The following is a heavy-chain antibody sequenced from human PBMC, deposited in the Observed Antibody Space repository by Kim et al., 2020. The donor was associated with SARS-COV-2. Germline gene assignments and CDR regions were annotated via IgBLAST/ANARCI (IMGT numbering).Heavy chain of an antibody. CDR1: GYTFTSYG. J-gene: IGHJ6*03. CDR3: ARVGYDFWSGYKNYYYYYMDV. CDR2: IIAYNGNT. V-gene: IGHV1-18*01. D-gene: IGHD3-3*01. Sequence: ASVKVSCKASGYTFTSYGISWVRQAPGQGLEWMGWIIAYNGNTNYAQKLQGRVTMTTDTSTSTAYMELRSLRSDDTAVYYCARVGYDFWSGYKNYYYYYMDVWGEGTTVTVSS.